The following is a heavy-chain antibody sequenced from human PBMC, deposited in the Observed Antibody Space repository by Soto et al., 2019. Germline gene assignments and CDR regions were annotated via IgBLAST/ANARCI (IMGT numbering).Heavy chain of an antibody. V-gene: IGHV3-11*01. D-gene: IGHD3-10*01. CDR3: ARVRFGEWGYAMDV. CDR1: GLTFSDCY. J-gene: IGHJ6*02. Sequence: QVQLVESGGGLVKPGGSLRLSCAASGLTFSDCYMNWIRQAPGKGLEWVSYISSSGSSIIYADSVKGRFTISRDNAKNSLYLQMNSLRAEDTAMYYCARVRFGEWGYAMDVWGQGTTVTVSS. CDR2: ISSSGSSI.